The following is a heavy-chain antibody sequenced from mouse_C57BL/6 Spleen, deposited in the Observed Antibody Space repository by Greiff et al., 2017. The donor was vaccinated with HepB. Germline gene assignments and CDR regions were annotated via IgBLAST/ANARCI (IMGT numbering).Heavy chain of an antibody. J-gene: IGHJ4*01. Sequence: VQLQESGTELVKPGASVKLSCKASGYTFTSYWMHWVKQRPGQGLEWIGNINPSNGGTNYNEKFKSKATLTVDKSSSTAYMQLSSLTSEDSAVYYCAREDDYDGAMDYWGQGTSVTVSS. D-gene: IGHD2-4*01. CDR2: INPSNGGT. V-gene: IGHV1-53*01. CDR1: GYTFTSYW. CDR3: AREDDYDGAMDY.